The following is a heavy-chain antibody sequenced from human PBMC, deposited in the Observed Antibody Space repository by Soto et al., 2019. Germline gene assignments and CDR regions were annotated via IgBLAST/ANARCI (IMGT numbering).Heavy chain of an antibody. J-gene: IGHJ5*02. CDR2: INAGNGNT. CDR3: ATASYDSSGPHASNWFDP. Sequence: SCKASGYTFNSYAMHWVRQAPGQRLEWMGWINAGNGNTKYSQKFQGRVTITRDTSASTAYMELSSLRSEDTAVYYCATASYDSSGPHASNWFDPWGKGTLVTVPQ. CDR1: GYTFNSYA. V-gene: IGHV1-3*01. D-gene: IGHD3-22*01.